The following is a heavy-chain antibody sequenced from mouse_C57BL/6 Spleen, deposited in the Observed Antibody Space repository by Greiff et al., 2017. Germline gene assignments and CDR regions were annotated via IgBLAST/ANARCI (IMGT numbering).Heavy chain of an antibody. V-gene: IGHV3-6*01. CDR3: ARERFAY. Sequence: EVKLVESGPGLVKPSQSLSLTCSVTGYSITSGYYWNWIRQFPGNKLEWMGYISYDGSNNYNPSLKNRISITRDTSKNQFFLKLNSVTTEDTATYYCARERFAYWGQGTLVTVSA. CDR1: GYSITSGYY. J-gene: IGHJ3*01. CDR2: ISYDGSN.